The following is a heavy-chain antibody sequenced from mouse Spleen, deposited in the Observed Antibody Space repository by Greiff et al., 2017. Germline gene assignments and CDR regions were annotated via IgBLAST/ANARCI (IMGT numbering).Heavy chain of an antibody. V-gene: IGHV1-7*01. J-gene: IGHJ3*01. CDR1: GYTFTSYW. D-gene: IGHD4-1*01. CDR2: INPSSGYT. CDR3: AKVWDSFAY. Sequence: QVHVKQSGAELAKPGASVKLSCKASGYTFTSYWMHWVKQRPGQGLEWIGYINPSSGYTKYNQKFKDKATLTADKSSSTAYMQLSSLTYEDSAVYYCAKVWDSFAYWGQGTLVTVSA.